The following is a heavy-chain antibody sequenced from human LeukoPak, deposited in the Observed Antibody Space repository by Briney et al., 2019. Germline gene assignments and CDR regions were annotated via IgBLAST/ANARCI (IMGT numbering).Heavy chain of an antibody. J-gene: IGHJ4*02. CDR2: IYPGDSDT. CDR3: ARHDGYSSGWQFDY. V-gene: IGHV5-51*01. D-gene: IGHD6-19*01. Sequence: RGASLQISCQGSGYSFTSYWIGWVRQLPGKGLEWMGIIYPGDSDTRYSPSFQGQVTISADKPISTAYLQWSSLKASDTAMYYCARHDGYSSGWQFDYWGQGTLVTVSS. CDR1: GYSFTSYW.